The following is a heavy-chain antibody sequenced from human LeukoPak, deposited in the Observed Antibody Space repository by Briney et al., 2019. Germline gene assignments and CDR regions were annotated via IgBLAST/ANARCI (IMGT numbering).Heavy chain of an antibody. CDR3: AKDRPAGVSVKRLRRFDY. CDR2: ISGSGGST. J-gene: IGHJ4*02. V-gene: IGHV3-23*01. CDR1: GFTFSSYA. D-gene: IGHD4-17*01. Sequence: GGSLRLSCAASGFTFSSYAMSWVRQAPGKGLEWVSAISGSGGSTYYADSVKGRFTISRDNSKNTLYLQMNSLRAEDTAVYYCAKDRPAGVSVKRLRRFDYWGQGTLVTVSS.